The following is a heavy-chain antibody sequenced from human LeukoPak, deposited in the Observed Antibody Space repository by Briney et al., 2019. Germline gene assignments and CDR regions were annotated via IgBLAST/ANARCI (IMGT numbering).Heavy chain of an antibody. V-gene: IGHV4-59*08. D-gene: IGHD1-26*01. CDR2: IYYSGST. J-gene: IGHJ3*02. CDR1: GGSISSYY. CDR3: ARHVLTLVDIEYSGSYQDAFDI. Sequence: SETLSLTCTVSGGSISSYYWSWIRQPPGKGLEWIGYIYYSGSTNYNPSLKSRVTISVDTSKNQFSLKLSSVTAADTAVYYCARHVLTLVDIEYSGSYQDAFDIWGQGTMVTVSS.